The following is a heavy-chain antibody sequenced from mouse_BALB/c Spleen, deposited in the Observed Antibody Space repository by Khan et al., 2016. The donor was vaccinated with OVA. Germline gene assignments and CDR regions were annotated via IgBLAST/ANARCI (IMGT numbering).Heavy chain of an antibody. D-gene: IGHD1-1*01. J-gene: IGHJ3*01. V-gene: IGHV5-6*01. CDR3: ADHVAGSVAY. Sequence: EVELVESGGDLVKPGGSLKLSCAASGFTFSSYSMSWVRQTPDKRLEWVASISSGGDYTYYPDSVKGRFTISRDNAKNTLYLQMSDLKSEDTAMYYCADHVAGSVAYWGQGTLVTVSA. CDR2: ISSGGDYT. CDR1: GFTFSSYS.